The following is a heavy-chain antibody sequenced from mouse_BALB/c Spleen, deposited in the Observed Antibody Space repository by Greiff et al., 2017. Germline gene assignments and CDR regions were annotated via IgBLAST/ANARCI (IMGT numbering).Heavy chain of an antibody. J-gene: IGHJ3*01. V-gene: IGHV5-6-3*01. CDR1: GFTFSSYG. CDR2: INSNGGST. CDR3: ARDLRITTVFAY. D-gene: IGHD2-4*01. Sequence: VKLVESGGGLVQPGGSLKLSCAASGFTFSSYGMSWVRQTPDKRLELVATINSNGGSTYYPDSVKGRFTISRDNAKNTLYLQMSSLKSEDTAMYDCARDLRITTVFAYWGQGTLVTVSA.